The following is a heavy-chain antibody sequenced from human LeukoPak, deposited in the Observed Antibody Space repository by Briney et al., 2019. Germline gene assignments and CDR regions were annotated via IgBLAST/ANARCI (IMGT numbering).Heavy chain of an antibody. V-gene: IGHV4-59*01. J-gene: IGHJ4*02. Sequence: PSETLSLTCTVSGGSISSYYWTWIRQAPGKGLEWTGYVYYTGNTNYNPSLKSRVTISLDMSKNQFSLRLSSVTAADTAVYYCARREAAGVFYFDYWGQGTLVTVSS. D-gene: IGHD6-13*01. CDR2: VYYTGNT. CDR1: GGSISSYY. CDR3: ARREAAGVFYFDY.